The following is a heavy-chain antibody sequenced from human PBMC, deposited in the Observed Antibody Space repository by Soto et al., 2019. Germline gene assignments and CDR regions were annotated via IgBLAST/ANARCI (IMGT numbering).Heavy chain of an antibody. CDR2: IWYDGSNK. J-gene: IGHJ6*02. Sequence: GSLRLSWSASGFIFISYVMHWVRQAPGKGLEWVAVIWYDGSNKYYADSVKGRFTISRDNSKNTLYLQMNSLRAEDTAVYYCASQQLVRTYYYYYGMDVWGQGTTVTVSS. CDR1: GFIFISYV. V-gene: IGHV3-33*01. D-gene: IGHD6-13*01. CDR3: ASQQLVRTYYYYYGMDV.